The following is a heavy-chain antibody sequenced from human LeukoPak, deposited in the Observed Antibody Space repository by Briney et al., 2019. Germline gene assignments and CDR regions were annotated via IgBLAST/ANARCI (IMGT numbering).Heavy chain of an antibody. J-gene: IGHJ6*03. Sequence: SGGSLRLSCAASGFSFSTYNMNWVRQAPGKGLEWVSSITSSSSYIYYADSVKGRFTISRDNAKSSLYLQMNSLRDEDTAVYYCARDPYSGNYGDYYYYYMDVWGKGTTVTISS. CDR2: ITSSSSYI. D-gene: IGHD1-26*01. CDR3: ARDPYSGNYGDYYYYYMDV. V-gene: IGHV3-21*01. CDR1: GFSFSTYN.